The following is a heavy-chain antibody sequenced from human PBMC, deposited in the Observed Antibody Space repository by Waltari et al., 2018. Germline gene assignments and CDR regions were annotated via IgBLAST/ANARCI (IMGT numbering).Heavy chain of an antibody. CDR2: IYYSGST. CDR1: GGSISSSSYY. CDR3: ARYIGGYDTYFFDY. Sequence: QLQLQYSGPGLVKPSETLSLTCTVSGGSISSSSYYWGWIRQPPGKGLEWIGSIYYSGSTYYNPSLKSRVTISVDTSKNQFSLKLSSVTAADTAVYYCARYIGGYDTYFFDYWGQGTLVTVSS. V-gene: IGHV4-39*01. J-gene: IGHJ4*02. D-gene: IGHD5-12*01.